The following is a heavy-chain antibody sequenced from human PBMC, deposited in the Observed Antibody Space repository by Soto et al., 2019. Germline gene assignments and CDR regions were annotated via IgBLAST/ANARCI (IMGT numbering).Heavy chain of an antibody. CDR2: IYYSGST. D-gene: IGHD3-10*01. CDR3: GSGSNFDY. CDR1: GGPISSSSYY. Sequence: PSETLSLTCTVSGGPISSSSYYWGWIRQPPGKGLEWIGSIYYSGSTYYNPSLKSRVTISVDTSKNQFSLKLSSVTAADTAVYYCGSGSNFDYWGQGTLVTVSS. V-gene: IGHV4-39*01. J-gene: IGHJ4*02.